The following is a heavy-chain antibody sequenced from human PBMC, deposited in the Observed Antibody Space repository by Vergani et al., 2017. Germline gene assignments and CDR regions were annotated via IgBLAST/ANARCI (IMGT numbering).Heavy chain of an antibody. D-gene: IGHD3-9*01. J-gene: IGHJ6*02. CDR2: IYYSGST. V-gene: IGHV4-39*01. CDR1: GGSISSSSQF. CDR3: ARHDSGHCDSSYYGLDV. Sequence: QLQLHKSGPGLVKPSETLSLTCTLSGGSISSSSQFWGWLRQTPGKGLEWIGSIYYSGSTYYNPSLKSRASISVDTSKNQFSLKLSSVTAADSAVYYCARHDSGHCDSSYYGLDVWGQGTTVTVSS.